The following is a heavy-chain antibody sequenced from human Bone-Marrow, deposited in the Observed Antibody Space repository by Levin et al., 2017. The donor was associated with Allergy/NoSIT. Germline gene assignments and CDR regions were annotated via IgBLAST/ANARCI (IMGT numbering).Heavy chain of an antibody. CDR2: ISYDGSIE. CDR3: AKDLLWFGELILRGPMDV. CDR1: GFTFNDCA. J-gene: IGHJ6*02. V-gene: IGHV3-30-3*01. Sequence: LSGGSLRLSCAASGFTFNDCAMHWVRQAPGKGLEWVAAISYDGSIEYYGDSVKGRLTVSRDNSKNTLYLQMNSLTTEDTAVYYCAKDLLWFGELILRGPMDVWGQGTTVTVSS. D-gene: IGHD3-10*01.